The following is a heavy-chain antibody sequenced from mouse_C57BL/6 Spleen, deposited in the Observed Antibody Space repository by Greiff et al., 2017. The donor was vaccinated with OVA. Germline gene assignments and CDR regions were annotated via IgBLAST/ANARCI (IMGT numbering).Heavy chain of an antibody. V-gene: IGHV1-69*01. J-gene: IGHJ3*01. CDR1: GYTFTSYW. Sequence: QVQLKESGAELVMPGASVKLSCKASGYTFTSYWMHWVKQRPGQGLEWIGEIDPSDSYTNYNQKFKGKSTLTVDKSSSTAYMQLSSLTSEDSAVYYCARGGRGFAYWGQGTLVTVSA. CDR3: ARGGRGFAY. CDR2: IDPSDSYT. D-gene: IGHD3-3*01.